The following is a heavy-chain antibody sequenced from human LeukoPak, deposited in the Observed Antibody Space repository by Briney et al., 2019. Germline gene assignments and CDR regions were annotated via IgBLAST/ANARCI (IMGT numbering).Heavy chain of an antibody. CDR3: ARHCGYSYGSLPYAAFDI. J-gene: IGHJ3*02. V-gene: IGHV4-59*08. D-gene: IGHD5-18*01. Sequence: SETLSLTCTVSGGSISSYYWSWIRQPPGEGVEGIGYIYYSGSPNYNPSLKSRVTISVDTSKNQFSLKLSSVTAADTAVYYCARHCGYSYGSLPYAAFDIWGQGTMVTVSS. CDR2: IYYSGSP. CDR1: GGSISSYY.